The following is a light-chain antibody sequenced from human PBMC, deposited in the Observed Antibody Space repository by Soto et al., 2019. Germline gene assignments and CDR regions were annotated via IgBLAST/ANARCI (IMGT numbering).Light chain of an antibody. J-gene: IGLJ1*01. CDR1: SSDIGPYNF. CDR3: SSYTSGSTLPWV. Sequence: QSALTQPASVSGSPGQSITISCTGTSSDIGPYNFVSWYQHHPGEAPKLIIYEVTNRPSGVSHRFSGSKSGNTASLAISGLQPEDEADYYCSSYTSGSTLPWVFGTGTKVTVL. V-gene: IGLV2-14*01. CDR2: EVT.